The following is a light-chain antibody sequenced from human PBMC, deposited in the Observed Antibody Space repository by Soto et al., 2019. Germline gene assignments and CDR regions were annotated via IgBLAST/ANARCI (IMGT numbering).Light chain of an antibody. CDR3: QSYDSGLSGSV. V-gene: IGLV1-40*01. J-gene: IGLJ3*02. CDR2: GNN. CDR1: DSNIGENFD. Sequence: QPVLTQPPSVSGAPGQRVTISCTGSDSNIGENFDIHWYQQLPGTAPKLLIYGNNNRPSGVPDRFSASRSGTSASLAITGLQAEDDADYYCQSYDSGLSGSVFGGGTKLTVL.